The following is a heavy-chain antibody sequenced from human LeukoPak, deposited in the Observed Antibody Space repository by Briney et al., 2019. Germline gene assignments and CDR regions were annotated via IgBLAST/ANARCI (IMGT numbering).Heavy chain of an antibody. J-gene: IGHJ4*02. V-gene: IGHV1-2*02. CDR1: GYTFTDYY. CDR3: ARGDYYYDRSPPNFDY. D-gene: IGHD3-22*01. CDR2: INPNSGGT. Sequence: SVKVSCKASGYTFTDYYMHWVRQAPGQGLEWMGWINPNSGGTNYAQKFQGRVTMTRDTPITTAYMELNRLRYDDTAVYYCARGDYYYDRSPPNFDYWGQGTLVTVSS.